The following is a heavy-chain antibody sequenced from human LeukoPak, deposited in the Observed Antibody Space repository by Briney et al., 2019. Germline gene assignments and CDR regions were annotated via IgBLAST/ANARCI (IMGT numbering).Heavy chain of an antibody. CDR2: ISWNSGSI. J-gene: IGHJ4*02. CDR1: GFTFDDYA. D-gene: IGHD3-22*01. Sequence: PGRSLGLSCAASGFTFDDYAMHWVRQAPGKGLEWVSGISWNSGSIGYADSVKGRFTISRDNAKNSLYLQMNSLRAEDMAVYYCAKDQSSGYYKTFDYWGQGTLVTVSS. V-gene: IGHV3-9*03. CDR3: AKDQSSGYYKTFDY.